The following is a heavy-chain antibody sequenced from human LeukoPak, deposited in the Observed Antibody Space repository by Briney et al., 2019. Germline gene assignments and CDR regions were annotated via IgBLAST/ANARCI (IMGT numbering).Heavy chain of an antibody. J-gene: IGHJ5*02. D-gene: IGHD6-13*01. CDR2: IHYSGST. Sequence: SETLSLTCTVSGGSISSYYWSWIRQPPGKGLEWIGYIHYSGSTNYNPSLKSRVTISVDTSKNQFSLKLSSVTATDTAVYYCATHGSSWDGWFDPWGQGTLVTVSS. V-gene: IGHV4-59*01. CDR3: ATHGSSWDGWFDP. CDR1: GGSISSYY.